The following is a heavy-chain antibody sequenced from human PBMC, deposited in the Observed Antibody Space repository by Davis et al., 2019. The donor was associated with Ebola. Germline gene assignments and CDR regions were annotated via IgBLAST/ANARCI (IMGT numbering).Heavy chain of an antibody. J-gene: IGHJ4*02. CDR3: AKVEGAAGYRSNY. CDR2: ISYDGSNK. Sequence: GGSLRLSCAASGFTFSSYGMHWVRQAPGKGLEWVAVISYDGSNKYYADSVKGRFTISRDNSKNTLYLQMNSLRVEDTAVYYCAKVEGAAGYRSNYWGQGTLVTVSS. V-gene: IGHV3-30*18. CDR1: GFTFSSYG. D-gene: IGHD6-13*01.